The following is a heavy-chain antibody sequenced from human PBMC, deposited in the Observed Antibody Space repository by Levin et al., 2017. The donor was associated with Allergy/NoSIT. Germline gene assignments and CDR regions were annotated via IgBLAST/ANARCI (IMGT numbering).Heavy chain of an antibody. D-gene: IGHD3-22*01. V-gene: IGHV2-26*01. CDR3: ARIPNYYDSSVYDYFLPWAFDL. CDR1: SLTNPRMG. CDR2: IFSDDKK. Sequence: SLTNPRMGVTWIRQPPGKALEWLAQIFSDDKKSYKTSLKNRLTISKDTSKSQVVLTMTNVDPVDTATYFCARIPNYYDSSVYDYFLPWAFDLWGQGTMVTVSS. J-gene: IGHJ3*01.